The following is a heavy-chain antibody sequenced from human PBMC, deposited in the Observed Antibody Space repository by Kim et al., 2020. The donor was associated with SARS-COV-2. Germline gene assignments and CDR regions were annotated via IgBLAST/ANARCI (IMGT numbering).Heavy chain of an antibody. Sequence: SETLSLTCTVSGGSISSYYWSWIRQPPGKGLEWIGYIYYSGSTNYNPSLKSRVTISVDTSKNQFSLKLSSVTAADTAAYYCARGGWLSWFDPWGQGTLVT. V-gene: IGHV4-59*13. CDR3: ARGGWLSWFDP. D-gene: IGHD3-10*01. CDR2: IYYSGST. CDR1: GGSISSYY. J-gene: IGHJ5*02.